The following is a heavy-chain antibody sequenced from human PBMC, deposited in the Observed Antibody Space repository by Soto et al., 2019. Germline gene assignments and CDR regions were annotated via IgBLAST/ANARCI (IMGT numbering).Heavy chain of an antibody. D-gene: IGHD5-12*01. V-gene: IGHV3-74*01. CDR3: ARDQDIVATISLGY. CDR2: INSDGSST. Sequence: EVQLVESGGGLVQPGGSLRLSCAASGFTFSSYWMHWVRQAPGKGLVWVSRINSDGSSTSYADSVKGRFTISRDNAKNTLYLQMNSLRAEDTAVHYCARDQDIVATISLGYWGQGTLVTVSS. CDR1: GFTFSSYW. J-gene: IGHJ4*02.